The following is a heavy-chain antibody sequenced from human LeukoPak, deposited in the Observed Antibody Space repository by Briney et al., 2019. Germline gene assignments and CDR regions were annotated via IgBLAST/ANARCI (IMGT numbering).Heavy chain of an antibody. CDR3: AKDPATYYYDSSGYRYGMDV. J-gene: IGHJ6*02. Sequence: PGGSLRLSCAASGFTFSSYAMSWVRQAPGKGLEWVSAISGSGGSTYYADSVKGRFTISRDNSKNTLYLQMNSLRAEDTAVYYCAKDPATYYYDSSGYRYGMDVWGQGTTVTVSS. V-gene: IGHV3-23*01. CDR2: ISGSGGST. CDR1: GFTFSSYA. D-gene: IGHD3-22*01.